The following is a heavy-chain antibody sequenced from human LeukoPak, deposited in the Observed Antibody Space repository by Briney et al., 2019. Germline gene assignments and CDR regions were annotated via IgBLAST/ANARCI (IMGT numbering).Heavy chain of an antibody. Sequence: GGSLRLSCAASGFTFSNYGMHWVRQAPGKGLEWVAVISYDGSNKYYADSVKGRFTISRDNSKNTLYLQMNSLRAEDTAVYYCAKEAYYYDSSGYYNDYWGQGTLVTVSS. J-gene: IGHJ4*02. CDR1: GFTFSNYG. D-gene: IGHD3-22*01. CDR2: ISYDGSNK. CDR3: AKEAYYYDSSGYYNDY. V-gene: IGHV3-30*18.